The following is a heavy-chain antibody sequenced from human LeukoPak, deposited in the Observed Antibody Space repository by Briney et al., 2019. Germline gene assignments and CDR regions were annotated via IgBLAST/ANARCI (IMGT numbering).Heavy chain of an antibody. CDR2: INHSGST. J-gene: IGHJ5*02. CDR3: ARGRITMVRGLASWFDP. CDR1: GGSISSSGYY. V-gene: IGHV4-39*07. D-gene: IGHD3-10*01. Sequence: PSETLSLTCTVSGGSISSSGYYWGWIRQPPGKGLEWIGEINHSGSTNYNPSLKSRVTISVDTSKNQFSLKLSSVTAADTAVYYCARGRITMVRGLASWFDPWGQGTLVTVSS.